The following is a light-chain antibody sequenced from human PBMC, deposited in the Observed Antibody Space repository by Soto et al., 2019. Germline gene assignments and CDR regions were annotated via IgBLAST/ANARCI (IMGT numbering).Light chain of an antibody. CDR2: GAS. J-gene: IGKJ4*01. CDR1: QSIGSNF. V-gene: IGKV3-20*01. Sequence: EIVLTQSPGTLSLSPGERATLSCRASQSIGSNFLAWYQQKPGQAPMLLIHGASSRATGIPDRFSGSASGTDFILTISRLEPEDFAVYYCQQYASSPLTFGGGTRVEIK. CDR3: QQYASSPLT.